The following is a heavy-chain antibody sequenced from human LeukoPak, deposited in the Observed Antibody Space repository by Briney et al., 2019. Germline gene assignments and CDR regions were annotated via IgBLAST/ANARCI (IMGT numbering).Heavy chain of an antibody. Sequence: SETLSLTCTVSGGSVSRGSYYWSWTRQPPGKGLEWIGYIHHSGTTNYSPSLKSRITISVDMSKNQFFLNLTSVTAADTAVYYCARGRLGATYWGQGTLVTVSS. V-gene: IGHV4-61*01. CDR1: GGSVSRGSYY. CDR3: ARGRLGATY. J-gene: IGHJ4*02. CDR2: IHHSGTT. D-gene: IGHD1-26*01.